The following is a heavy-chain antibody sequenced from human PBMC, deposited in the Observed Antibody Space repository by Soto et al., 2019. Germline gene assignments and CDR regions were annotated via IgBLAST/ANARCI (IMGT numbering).Heavy chain of an antibody. Sequence: SVKVSCKASGGTFSSYTISWVRQAPGQGLEWMGRIIPILGIANYAQKIQGRVTITADKSTSTAYMELSSLRSEDTAVYYCARGYYDILTGYYTSWYFDLWGRGTLVTVSS. CDR2: IIPILGIA. CDR3: ARGYYDILTGYYTSWYFDL. D-gene: IGHD3-9*01. J-gene: IGHJ2*01. CDR1: GGTFSSYT. V-gene: IGHV1-69*02.